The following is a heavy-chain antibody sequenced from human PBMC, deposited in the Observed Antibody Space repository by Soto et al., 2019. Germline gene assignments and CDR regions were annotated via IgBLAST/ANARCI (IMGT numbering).Heavy chain of an antibody. V-gene: IGHV1-2*02. Sequence: GASVKVSCKASGYTFTGYYLHRVRQAPGQGLQWMGWINPNSSGTNYAQKFQGRVTMTRDTSISTAYMELSRLRSDDTAVYYCARRAATGTNWFDPWGQGTLVTVSS. D-gene: IGHD6-13*01. J-gene: IGHJ5*02. CDR1: GYTFTGYY. CDR3: ARRAATGTNWFDP. CDR2: INPNSSGT.